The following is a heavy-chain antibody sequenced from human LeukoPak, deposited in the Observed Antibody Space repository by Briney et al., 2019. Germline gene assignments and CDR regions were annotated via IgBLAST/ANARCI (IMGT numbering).Heavy chain of an antibody. D-gene: IGHD1-26*01. CDR3: ARDKIVGPTNFDS. V-gene: IGHV3-48*04. J-gene: IGHJ4*02. Sequence: GGSLRLSCAASGFTFNSYSMNWVRQAPGKGLEWISYVSSSGSPIYYADSVKGRFTISRDNAKSSLYLQMNSLRVEDTAVYYCARDKIVGPTNFDSWGQGTLVTVSS. CDR1: GFTFNSYS. CDR2: VSSSGSPI.